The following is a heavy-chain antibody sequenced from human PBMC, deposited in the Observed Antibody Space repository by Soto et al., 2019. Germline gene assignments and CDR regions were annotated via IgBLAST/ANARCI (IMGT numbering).Heavy chain of an antibody. CDR3: ARTSGPGSFLDY. V-gene: IGHV4-39*07. CDR2: IYYSGST. D-gene: IGHD3-3*01. J-gene: IGHJ4*02. Sequence: SETLSLTCTVSNGSISSAIYYWGWIRQPPGKGLEWIGSIYYSGSTNYNPSLKSRVTISVDTSKNQFSLKLSSVTAADTAVYYCARTSGPGSFLDYWGQGTLVTVSS. CDR1: NGSISSAIYY.